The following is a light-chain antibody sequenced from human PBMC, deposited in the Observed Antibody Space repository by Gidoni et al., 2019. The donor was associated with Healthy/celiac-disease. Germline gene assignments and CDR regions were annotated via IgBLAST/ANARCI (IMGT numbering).Light chain of an antibody. V-gene: IGKV1-33*01. Sequence: DIQMTQSPSSLSASVGDRVTITCQASQDISNFLNWYQQKPGKAPKLLIYDASNLETGVPSRFSGSGSGTDFTFTISSLQPEDIATYYCQQYDNLPRGRFGPGTKVDIK. CDR1: QDISNF. J-gene: IGKJ3*01. CDR2: DAS. CDR3: QQYDNLPRGR.